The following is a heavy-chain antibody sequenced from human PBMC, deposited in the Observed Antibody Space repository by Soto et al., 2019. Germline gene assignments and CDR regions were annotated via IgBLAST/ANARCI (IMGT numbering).Heavy chain of an antibody. CDR2: IYTSGST. J-gene: IGHJ4*02. CDR1: GGSISSYY. Sequence: SETLSLTCTVSGGSISSYYWSWIRQPAGKGLEWIGRIYTSGSTNYNPSLKSRVTMSVDTSKNQFSLKLSSVTAADTAVYYCARGYDSSGYYWDYFDYWGQGTLVTVSS. D-gene: IGHD3-22*01. CDR3: ARGYDSSGYYWDYFDY. V-gene: IGHV4-4*07.